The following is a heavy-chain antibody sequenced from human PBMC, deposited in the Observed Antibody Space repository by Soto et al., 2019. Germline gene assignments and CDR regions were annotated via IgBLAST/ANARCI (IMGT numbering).Heavy chain of an antibody. CDR3: ARDWIEGDFWSGFTTYYYYGMDV. CDR1: GFTFSSYA. Sequence: GGSLRLSCAASGFTFSSYAMHWVRQAPGKGLEWVAVISYDGSNKYYADSVKGRFTISRDSSKNTLYLQMNSLRAEDTAVYYCARDWIEGDFWSGFTTYYYYGMDVWGQGTTVTVSS. J-gene: IGHJ6*02. D-gene: IGHD3-3*01. V-gene: IGHV3-30-3*01. CDR2: ISYDGSNK.